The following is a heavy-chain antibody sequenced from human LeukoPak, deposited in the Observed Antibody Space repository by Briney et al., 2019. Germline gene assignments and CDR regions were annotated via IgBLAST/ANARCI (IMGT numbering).Heavy chain of an antibody. Sequence: GGSLRLSCAASGFTFSSYAMSWVRQAPGKGLEWVSAISGSGGSTYYADSVKGRFTISRDNSENTLYLQMNSLRPEDTAIYYCARDSLRGDYESPTGYWGQGTLVSVSS. V-gene: IGHV3-23*01. J-gene: IGHJ4*02. CDR1: GFTFSSYA. D-gene: IGHD4-17*01. CDR3: ARDSLRGDYESPTGY. CDR2: ISGSGGST.